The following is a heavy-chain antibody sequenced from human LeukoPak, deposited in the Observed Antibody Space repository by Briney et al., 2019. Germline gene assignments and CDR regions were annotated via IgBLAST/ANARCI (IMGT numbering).Heavy chain of an antibody. CDR3: ARLRIGDAFDI. CDR2: VYNTGIT. D-gene: IGHD4-17*01. Sequence: PSETLSLTCTVSGGSISRYYWSWIRQTPGKGLEWIGYVYNTGITKYNPSLKSRVIISLDTSKNQFSLKLSSVTAADTAVYYCARLRIGDAFDIWGQGTMVTVSS. V-gene: IGHV4-59*12. J-gene: IGHJ3*02. CDR1: GGSISRYY.